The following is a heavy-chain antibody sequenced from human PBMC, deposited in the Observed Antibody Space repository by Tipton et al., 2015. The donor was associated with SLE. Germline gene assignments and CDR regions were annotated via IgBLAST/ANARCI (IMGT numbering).Heavy chain of an antibody. CDR3: ATGRGYCDTTSCSAGDFYYFGLDV. CDR2: IDPVFGGT. Sequence: QVQLVQSGVEVKKPGSSVRVSCKSSGGTFSSYGITWVRQAPGQGLEWMGGIDPVFGGTKYAQKFEGRVTIIMDESATTGYMELSSLRSGDTAVYYCATGRGYCDTTSCSAGDFYYFGLDVWGQGTTVTFSS. J-gene: IGHJ6*02. V-gene: IGHV1-69*01. D-gene: IGHD2-2*01. CDR1: GGTFSSYG.